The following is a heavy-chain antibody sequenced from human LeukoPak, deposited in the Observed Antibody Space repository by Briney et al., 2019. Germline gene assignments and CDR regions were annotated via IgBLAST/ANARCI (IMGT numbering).Heavy chain of an antibody. V-gene: IGHV3-30*02. Sequence: PGGSLRLSCAASAFTFSSYGMFWVRQAPGKGLEWVAFIQYDGSNNYYADSVKGRFTISRDNSKNTLYLQMNSLRPEDTAVYYCAKEYWRGSNTNYFDYWGRGTLVTVSS. D-gene: IGHD4-11*01. CDR3: AKEYWRGSNTNYFDY. CDR2: IQYDGSNN. CDR1: AFTFSSYG. J-gene: IGHJ4*02.